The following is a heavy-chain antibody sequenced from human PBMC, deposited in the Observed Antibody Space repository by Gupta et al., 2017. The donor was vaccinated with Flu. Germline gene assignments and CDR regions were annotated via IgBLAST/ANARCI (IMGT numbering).Heavy chain of an antibody. Sequence: PTQTLTLTCSFSGFSLNANGAGVGWIRQTPGKALEWLALILWDDEKWYSPSLGARLTISKDTSRSHVILTPSDVDSVDTGTYYCTHRALGASDVWGQGTVVTVSA. CDR2: ILWDDEK. CDR3: THRALGASDV. V-gene: IGHV2-5*02. J-gene: IGHJ3*01. CDR1: GFSLNANGAG.